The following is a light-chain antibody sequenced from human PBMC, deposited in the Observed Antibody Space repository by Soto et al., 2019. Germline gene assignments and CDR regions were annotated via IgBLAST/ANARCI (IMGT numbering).Light chain of an antibody. V-gene: IGKV1-33*01. J-gene: IGKJ3*01. CDR3: QQRHNLPHT. CDR2: DAS. Sequence: DIQMTQSPSSLSASVGDRVTITCQASQDVRKYLSWYQQKARKAPKLLTYDASNLETGGPSRFSGSGSGTDFTVTISRLQPEDSATYHCQQRHNLPHTFGPGPKVDI. CDR1: QDVRKY.